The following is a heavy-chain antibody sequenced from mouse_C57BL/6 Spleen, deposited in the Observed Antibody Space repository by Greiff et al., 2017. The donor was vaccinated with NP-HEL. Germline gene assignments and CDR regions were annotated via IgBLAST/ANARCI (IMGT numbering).Heavy chain of an antibody. CDR2: LYPFLFLT. CDR3: AREGTDY. CDR1: FSPFPLSF. Sequence: VQLQQPGAELVPPFSSLNLSCTSSFSPFPLSFLPFFPPLPFPFLSFIFSLYPFLFLTNYNEKFKSKATLTVDTSSSTAYMQLSSLTSEDSAVYYCAREGTDYWGQGTTLTVSS. J-gene: IGHJ2*01. V-gene: IGHV1-55*01.